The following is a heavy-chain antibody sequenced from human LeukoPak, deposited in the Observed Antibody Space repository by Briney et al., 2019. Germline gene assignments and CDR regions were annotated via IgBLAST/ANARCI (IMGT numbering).Heavy chain of an antibody. CDR3: ARQYNWNDGFDY. CDR2: IYYSGST. V-gene: IGHV4-34*01. CDR1: GGSFSGYY. J-gene: IGHJ4*02. D-gene: IGHD1-1*01. Sequence: PSETLSLTCAVYGGSFSGYYWSWIRQPPGKGLEWIGSIYYSGSTYYNPSLKSRVTISVDTSKNQFSLKLSSVTAADTAVYYCARQYNWNDGFDYWGQGTLVTVSS.